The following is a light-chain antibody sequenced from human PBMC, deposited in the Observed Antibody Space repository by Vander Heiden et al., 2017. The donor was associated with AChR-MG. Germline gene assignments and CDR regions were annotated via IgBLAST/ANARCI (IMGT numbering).Light chain of an antibody. V-gene: IGKV2-29*02. Sequence: DIVLTQTPLSLSVIFGQPASISCKSSQSLLHSDGKTYFSWYLQKPGQSPQLIIYEVSSRFSGVADRFSGSGSGTDFTLEISRVEAEDVGTYYCMQGTHLPYTFGQGTKLEIK. CDR1: QSLLHSDGKTY. J-gene: IGKJ2*01. CDR2: EVS. CDR3: MQGTHLPYT.